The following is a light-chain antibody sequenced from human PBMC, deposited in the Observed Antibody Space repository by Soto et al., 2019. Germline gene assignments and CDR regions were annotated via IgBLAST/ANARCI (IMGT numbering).Light chain of an antibody. CDR1: MRDVGAYNL. V-gene: IGLV2-14*01. J-gene: IGLJ3*02. CDR2: EVR. CDR3: GAYTARSTLV. Sequence: QSVLTQPASVSGSAGQSITISCSGTMRDVGAYNLVSWYQQHPGPAPKLIIYEVRNRPSGISSRFSVSRSGNTASLTISWRQSEDEGDYYCGAYTARSTLVFGGGTKLTVL.